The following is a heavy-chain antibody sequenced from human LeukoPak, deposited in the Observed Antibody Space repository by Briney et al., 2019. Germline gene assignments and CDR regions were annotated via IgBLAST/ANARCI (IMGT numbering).Heavy chain of an antibody. CDR3: AVGSYYFDY. Sequence: RTGGSLRLSCAASGFTFSSYAMSWVRQAPGKGLEWVSGISGSSASTYYADSVKGRFTISRDNSKNTLYVQMNSLRAEDTAVYYCAVGSYYFDYWGQGTLVTVSS. J-gene: IGHJ4*02. V-gene: IGHV3-23*01. CDR2: ISGSSAST. D-gene: IGHD3-10*01. CDR1: GFTFSSYA.